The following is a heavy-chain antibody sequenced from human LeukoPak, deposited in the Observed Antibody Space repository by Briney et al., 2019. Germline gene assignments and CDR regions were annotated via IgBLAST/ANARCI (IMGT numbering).Heavy chain of an antibody. CDR2: VKPSGGST. CDR1: GYTFTNYY. D-gene: IGHD6-19*01. CDR3: ARGRGSGWPVGTFDI. Sequence: GASVKVSCKASGYTFTNYYIHWVRQAPGQGLEWMGIVKPSGGSTVYAQKFQDRVTMTRDTSTSTVYMELSSLRSEDTAVYYCARGRGSGWPVGTFDIWGQGTMVTVSS. J-gene: IGHJ3*02. V-gene: IGHV1-46*01.